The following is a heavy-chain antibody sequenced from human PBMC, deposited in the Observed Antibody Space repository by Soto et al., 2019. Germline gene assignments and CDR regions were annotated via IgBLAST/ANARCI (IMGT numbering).Heavy chain of an antibody. CDR3: ARLLRYFDWLSQYGMDV. D-gene: IGHD3-9*01. CDR1: CGSIISSSYY. J-gene: IGHJ6*02. V-gene: IGHV4-39*01. CDR2: IYYSGST. Sequence: SETLSLTCTFSCGSIISSSYYWGWIRQPPGKGLEWIGSIYYSGSTYYNPSLKSRVTISVDTSKNQFSLKLSSVTAADTAVYYCARLLRYFDWLSQYGMDVWGQGTTVTVSS.